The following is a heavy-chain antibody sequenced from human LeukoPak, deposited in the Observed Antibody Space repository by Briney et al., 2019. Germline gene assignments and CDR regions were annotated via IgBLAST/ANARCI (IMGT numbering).Heavy chain of an antibody. Sequence: PGGFLRLSCAASEFTFNSYAMSWIRQAPGKGLEWVSAISSSGGSTYYADSVRGRLTISRDNSKNTLYLQMNSLRAEDTAVYYCAKSGASIAARPMDYWGQATLVTVSS. CDR1: EFTFNSYA. CDR3: AKSGASIAARPMDY. CDR2: ISSSGGST. D-gene: IGHD6-6*01. V-gene: IGHV3-23*01. J-gene: IGHJ4*02.